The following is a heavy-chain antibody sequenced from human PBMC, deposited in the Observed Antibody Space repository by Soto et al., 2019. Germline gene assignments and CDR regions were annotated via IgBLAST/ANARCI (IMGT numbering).Heavy chain of an antibody. Sequence: PGGSLKGYXVASGFSFGSYALSWVRQAPGKGLEWVSTISGSDGKTFYADSVKGRFSISRDTSQNTLYLQMNSLRADDTAIYYCARWSYLDYWGQGTRVTVSS. D-gene: IGHD3-3*01. CDR3: ARWSYLDY. CDR2: ISGSDGKT. V-gene: IGHV3-23*01. CDR1: GFSFGSYA. J-gene: IGHJ4*02.